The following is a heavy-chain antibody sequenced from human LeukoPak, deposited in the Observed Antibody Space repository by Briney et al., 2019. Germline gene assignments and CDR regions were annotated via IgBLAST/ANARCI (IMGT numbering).Heavy chain of an antibody. J-gene: IGHJ3*02. CDR1: GFTVSSNY. D-gene: IGHD1-1*01. V-gene: IGHV3-66*02. CDR3: ARDGPQLERRPHDAFDI. CDR2: IYSGGST. Sequence: GGSLRLSCAASGFTVSSNYMSWVRQAPGKGLEWVSVIYSGGSTYYADSVKGRFTISRDNSKNTLYLRMNSLRAEDTAVYYCARDGPQLERRPHDAFDIWGQGTMVTVSS.